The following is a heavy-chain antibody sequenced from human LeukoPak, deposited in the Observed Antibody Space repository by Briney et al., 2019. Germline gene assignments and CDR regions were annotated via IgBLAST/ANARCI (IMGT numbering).Heavy chain of an antibody. CDR3: AKGGLRYFDD. D-gene: IGHD3-9*01. Sequence: GGSLRLSCAASGFTFNTYAINWVRQAPGKGLEWVSAISAGGGTTYYADSVKGRFTISRDNSKNTLYLQMNTLRAEDTAVYHCAKGGLRYFDDWGQGTLVTVSS. CDR1: GFTFNTYA. V-gene: IGHV3-23*01. CDR2: ISAGGGTT. J-gene: IGHJ4*02.